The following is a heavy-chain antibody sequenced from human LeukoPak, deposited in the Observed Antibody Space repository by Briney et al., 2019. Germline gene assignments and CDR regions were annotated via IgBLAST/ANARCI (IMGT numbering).Heavy chain of an antibody. D-gene: IGHD6-6*01. V-gene: IGHV4-34*01. Sequence: PSETLSLTCTVSGGSISSYYWSWIRQPPGKGLEWIGEINHSGSTNYNPSLKSRVTISVDTSKNQFSLKLSSVTAADTAVYYCARRSARRVDYWGQGTLVTVSS. CDR2: INHSGST. J-gene: IGHJ4*02. CDR1: GGSISSYY. CDR3: ARRSARRVDY.